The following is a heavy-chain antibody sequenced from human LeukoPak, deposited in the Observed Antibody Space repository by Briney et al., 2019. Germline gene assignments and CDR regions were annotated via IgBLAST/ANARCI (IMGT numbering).Heavy chain of an antibody. D-gene: IGHD6-19*01. CDR3: ARIAVADQWDY. CDR2: INPNSGGT. V-gene: IGHV1-2*04. J-gene: IGHJ4*02. Sequence: ASVKVSCKASGYTFAGYYMHWVRQAPGQGLEWMGWINPNSGGTNYAQKFQGWVTMTRDTSISTAYMELSRLRSDDTAVYYCARIAVADQWDYWGQGTLVTVSS. CDR1: GYTFAGYY.